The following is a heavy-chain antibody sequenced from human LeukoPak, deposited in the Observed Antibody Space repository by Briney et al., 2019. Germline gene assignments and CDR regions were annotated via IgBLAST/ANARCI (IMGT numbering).Heavy chain of an antibody. CDR2: ISGSGGST. D-gene: IGHD1-1*01. J-gene: IGHJ4*02. CDR3: AKGGSNNWSFDN. CDR1: GFTFSSYA. Sequence: GGSLRLSCADSGFTFSSYAMSWVRQAPGEGLEWVSAISGSGGSTYYADSVKGRFTIYRDNSKSTLYLQMNSLRPEDTAVYYCAKGGSNNWSFDNWGQGTLVTVSS. V-gene: IGHV3-23*01.